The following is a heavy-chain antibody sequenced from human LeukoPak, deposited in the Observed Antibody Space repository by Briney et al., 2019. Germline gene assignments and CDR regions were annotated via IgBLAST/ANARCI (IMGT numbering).Heavy chain of an antibody. CDR3: ARGDTGYSSSSY. CDR2: IYYSGT. Sequence: KSSETLSLTCTVSGGSISSYYWSWIRQPPGKGLEWIGYIYYSGTNYNPSLNSRVTISLDTSKNQFSLKVNSVTAADTAVYYCARGDTGYSSSSYWGQGTLVIVSS. CDR1: GGSISSYY. J-gene: IGHJ4*02. D-gene: IGHD6-13*01. V-gene: IGHV4-59*01.